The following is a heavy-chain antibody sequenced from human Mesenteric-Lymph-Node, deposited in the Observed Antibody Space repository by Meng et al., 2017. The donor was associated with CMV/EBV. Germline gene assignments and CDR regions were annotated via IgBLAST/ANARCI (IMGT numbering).Heavy chain of an antibody. Sequence: GESLKISCEVSGFTFRSYGMHWVRQAPGKGLEWVAFIRYDGSNKYYADSVKGRFTISRDNSKNTLYLQMNSLRAEDTAVYYCARGPSRYCSGGSCSHYFDYWGQGTLVTVSS. CDR2: IRYDGSNK. J-gene: IGHJ4*02. CDR3: ARGPSRYCSGGSCSHYFDY. V-gene: IGHV3-30*02. D-gene: IGHD2-15*01. CDR1: GFTFRSYG.